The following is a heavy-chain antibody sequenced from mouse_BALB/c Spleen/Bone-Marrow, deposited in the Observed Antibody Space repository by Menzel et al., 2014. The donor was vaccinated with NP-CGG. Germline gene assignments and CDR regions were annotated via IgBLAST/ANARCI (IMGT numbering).Heavy chain of an antibody. V-gene: IGHV1-69*02. CDR1: GYTFTSYW. CDR3: ARDSITTVVATDY. CDR2: IDPSDSYT. Sequence: QVQLQQSGAELVKPGASVKLSCKASGYTFTSYWMHWVKQRPGQGLEWIEEIDPSDSYTNYNQKFKGKATLTVDKSSSTAYMRLSSLASEDSAVYYCARDSITTVVATDYWGQGTTLTVSS. J-gene: IGHJ2*01. D-gene: IGHD1-1*01.